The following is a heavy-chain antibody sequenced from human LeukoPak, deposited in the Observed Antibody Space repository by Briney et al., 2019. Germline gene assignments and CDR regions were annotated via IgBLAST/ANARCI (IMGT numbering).Heavy chain of an antibody. D-gene: IGHD1-26*01. J-gene: IGHJ4*02. CDR1: GGSFSGYY. CDR2: INHSGST. CDR3: ARLGGGFRNIVGGK. V-gene: IGHV4-34*01. Sequence: SETLSLTCAVYGGSFSGYYWSWIRQPPGKGLEWIGEINHSGSTNYNPSLKSRVTISVDTPKNQFSLKLSSVTAADTAVYYCARLGGGFRNIVGGKWGQGTLVTVSS.